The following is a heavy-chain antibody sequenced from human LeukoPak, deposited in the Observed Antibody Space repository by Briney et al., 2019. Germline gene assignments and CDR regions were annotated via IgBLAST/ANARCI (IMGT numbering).Heavy chain of an antibody. Sequence: PGGSLRLSCAASGFTFSSYGMHWVRQAPGKGLEWVSVSGSGGSTYYADSVKGRFTLPRDNSKNTLYLQMNSLRAEDTAVYYCAKEIYGDSTGGRFQQWGQGTLVTVSS. V-gene: IGHV3-23*01. J-gene: IGHJ1*01. D-gene: IGHD4-17*01. CDR1: GFTFSSYG. CDR3: AKEIYGDSTGGRFQQ. CDR2: SGSGGST.